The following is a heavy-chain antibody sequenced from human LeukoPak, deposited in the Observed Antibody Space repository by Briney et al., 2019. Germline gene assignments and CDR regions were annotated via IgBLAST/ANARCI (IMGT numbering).Heavy chain of an antibody. Sequence: GGSLRLSCAASGYTFSRYAMHWVRQAPGKGLEWVAYISFDAYNKYYTDSAKGRFTISRDNSRNTLYLQMNSLRPEDTAVYYCASPQYCAHGSCYDYWGQGTLVTVSS. CDR1: GYTFSRYA. CDR2: ISFDAYNK. J-gene: IGHJ4*02. D-gene: IGHD2-15*01. CDR3: ASPQYCAHGSCYDY. V-gene: IGHV3-30-3*01.